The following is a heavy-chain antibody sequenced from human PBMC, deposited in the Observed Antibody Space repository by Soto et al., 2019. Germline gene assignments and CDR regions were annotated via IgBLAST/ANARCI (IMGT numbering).Heavy chain of an antibody. Sequence: ASVKVSCKASGYTFTSYAMHWVRQAPGQRLEWMGWINAGNGNTKYSQKFQGRVTITRDTSASTAYMELSSLRSEDTAVYYCGRDLLEQQLVLWYYYYGMDVWGQGTTVTVSS. V-gene: IGHV1-3*01. D-gene: IGHD6-13*01. J-gene: IGHJ6*02. CDR3: GRDLLEQQLVLWYYYYGMDV. CDR1: GYTFTSYA. CDR2: INAGNGNT.